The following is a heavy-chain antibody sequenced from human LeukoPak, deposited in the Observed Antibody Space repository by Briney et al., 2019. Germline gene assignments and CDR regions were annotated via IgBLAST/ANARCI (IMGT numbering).Heavy chain of an antibody. Sequence: SETLSLTCAVSGGSVSSGSYFWSWIRQPPGKGLEWNGYIYYSGSTNYNPSLKSRVTISVDTSKNQFSLKLSSVTAADTAVYYCARDGPYYDYVWGSYYAFDIWGQGTMVTVSS. CDR2: IYYSGST. D-gene: IGHD3-16*01. CDR1: GGSVSSGSYF. V-gene: IGHV4-61*01. J-gene: IGHJ3*02. CDR3: ARDGPYYDYVWGSYYAFDI.